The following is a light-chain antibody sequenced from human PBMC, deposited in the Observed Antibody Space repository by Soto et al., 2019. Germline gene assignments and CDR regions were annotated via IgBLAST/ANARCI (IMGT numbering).Light chain of an antibody. CDR3: QSYDSSLIYV. Sequence: QSVLTPPPSLSRAPGQIVIISCPGSSSNIGAGYDVHWYQQLPGTAPKLLIYGNSNRPSGVPDRFSGSKSGTSASLAITGLQAEDEADYYCQSYDSSLIYVFGTGTKVTVL. J-gene: IGLJ1*01. CDR2: GNS. V-gene: IGLV1-40*01. CDR1: SSNIGAGYD.